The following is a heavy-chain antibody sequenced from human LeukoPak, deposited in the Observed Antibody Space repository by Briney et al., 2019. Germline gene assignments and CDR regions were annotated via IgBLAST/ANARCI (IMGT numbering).Heavy chain of an antibody. V-gene: IGHV3-9*03. CDR1: GFTFDDYA. D-gene: IGHD6-13*01. Sequence: GGSLRLSCAASGFTFDDYAMHWVRQAPGKGLEWVSGISWNSGSIGYADSVKGRFTISRDNAKNSLYLQMNSLRAEDMALYCCAKGRYSSSWYGYFDLWGRGTLVTVSS. J-gene: IGHJ2*01. CDR2: ISWNSGSI. CDR3: AKGRYSSSWYGYFDL.